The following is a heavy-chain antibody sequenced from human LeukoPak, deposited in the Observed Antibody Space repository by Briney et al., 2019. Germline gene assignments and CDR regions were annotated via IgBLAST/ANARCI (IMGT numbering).Heavy chain of an antibody. CDR2: VYSSGFT. V-gene: IGHV4-4*07. J-gene: IGHJ4*02. D-gene: IGHD3-10*01. Sequence: SETLSLTCTVSGGSISSYYWSWIRQPAGKELEWIGRVYSSGFTEYNLSLDGRVTMSIEMSKSQFSLKLDSVTAADTAAYYCARVHIVTGTYFDSWGQGALVTVSS. CDR1: GGSISSYY. CDR3: ARVHIVTGTYFDS.